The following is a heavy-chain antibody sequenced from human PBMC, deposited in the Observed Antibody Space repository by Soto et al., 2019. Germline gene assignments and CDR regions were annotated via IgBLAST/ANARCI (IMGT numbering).Heavy chain of an antibody. J-gene: IGHJ4*02. V-gene: IGHV1-69*01. CDR1: GGTFSSYA. CDR3: ARDQGGGWYGRWDD. CDR2: IIPNFGTA. Sequence: QVQLVQSGAEVTKPGSLVKVFCKASGGTFSSYAISWVRQAPGQGLESMGGIIPNFGTANYAQKFQGRVTITADEATSTAYMELSSQRSEDTAVYYCARDQGGGWYGRWDDWGQGTLVTVS. D-gene: IGHD6-19*01.